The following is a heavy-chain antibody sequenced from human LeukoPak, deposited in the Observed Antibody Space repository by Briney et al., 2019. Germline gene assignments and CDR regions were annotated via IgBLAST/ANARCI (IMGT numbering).Heavy chain of an antibody. V-gene: IGHV3-21*04. D-gene: IGHD3-10*01. CDR2: ISSSSSYI. J-gene: IGHJ4*02. Sequence: GGSLRLSCAASGFTFSSYSMNWVRQAPGKGLEWVSSISSSSSYIYYADSVKGRFTISRDNAKNSLYLQMNSLRAEDTALYYCAKDLAIRGVINNPPDYWGQGTLVTVSS. CDR1: GFTFSSYS. CDR3: AKDLAIRGVINNPPDY.